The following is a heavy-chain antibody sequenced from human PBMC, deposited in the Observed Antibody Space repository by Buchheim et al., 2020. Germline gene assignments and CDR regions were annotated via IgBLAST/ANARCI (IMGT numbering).Heavy chain of an antibody. J-gene: IGHJ1*01. CDR2: IGSSGRTT. CDR1: GLTFSSYE. D-gene: IGHD4-17*01. Sequence: EVQLVESGGGLVQPGGSLRLSCAAFGLTFSSYEMGWVRQAPGKGLEWVSYIGSSGRTTKYADSVKGRFTIFRDNAKDSLFLQMNSLRVDDTAVYYCARDPSYGDGGYFQHWGQGTL. V-gene: IGHV3-48*03. CDR3: ARDPSYGDGGYFQH.